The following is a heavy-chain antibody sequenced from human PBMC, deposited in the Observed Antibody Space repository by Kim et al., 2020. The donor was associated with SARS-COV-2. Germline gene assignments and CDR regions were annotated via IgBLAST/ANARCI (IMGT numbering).Heavy chain of an antibody. V-gene: IGHV3-30*18. CDR3: GKDGVLRYFDWLLWALGWFDP. D-gene: IGHD3-9*01. J-gene: IGHJ5*02. CDR2: ISYDGSNK. Sequence: GGSLRLSCAASGFTFSSYGMHWVRQAPGKGLEWVAVISYDGSNKYYADSVKGRFTISRDNSKNTLYLQMNSLRAEDTAVYYCGKDGVLRYFDWLLWALGWFDPWGQGTLVTVSS. CDR1: GFTFSSYG.